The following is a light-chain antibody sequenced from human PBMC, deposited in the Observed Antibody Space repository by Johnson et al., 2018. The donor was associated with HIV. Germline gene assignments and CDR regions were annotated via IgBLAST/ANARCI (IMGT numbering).Light chain of an antibody. CDR3: GTWDSSLSAPYV. CDR2: EDN. J-gene: IGLJ1*01. CDR1: SSNIENYF. Sequence: LTQPPSVSAAPGQRVNISCSGNSSNIENYFVSWYQQLPGAAPRLLIYEDNKRPSGIPDRFSGSKSGTSATLGITGLQTGDEADYYCGTWDSSLSAPYVFGTGTKVTVL. V-gene: IGLV1-51*02.